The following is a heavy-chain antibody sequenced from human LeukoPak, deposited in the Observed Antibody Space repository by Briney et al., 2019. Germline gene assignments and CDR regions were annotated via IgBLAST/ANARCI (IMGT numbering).Heavy chain of an antibody. V-gene: IGHV4-59*01. D-gene: IGHD1-14*01. Sequence: SVTLSLTCTVSGGSISSYYWSWIRQPPGKGLEWIGYIYYSGSTNYNPSLKSRVTISVDTSKNQFSLKLSSVTAADTAVYYCAGSPRYIDPFDYWGQGTLVTVSS. CDR2: IYYSGST. J-gene: IGHJ4*02. CDR1: GGSISSYY. CDR3: AGSPRYIDPFDY.